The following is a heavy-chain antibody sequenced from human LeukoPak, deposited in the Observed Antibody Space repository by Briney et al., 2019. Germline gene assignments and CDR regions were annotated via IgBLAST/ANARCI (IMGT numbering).Heavy chain of an antibody. J-gene: IGHJ6*02. V-gene: IGHV3-30*04. Sequence: GGSLGLSCAASGFTFSSYAMHWVRQAPGKGLEWVAVISYDGSNKYYADSVKGRFTISRDNSKNTLYLQMNSLRAEDTAVYYCARTMIVVVITSSYGMDVWGQGTTVTVSS. CDR2: ISYDGSNK. CDR1: GFTFSSYA. D-gene: IGHD3-22*01. CDR3: ARTMIVVVITSSYGMDV.